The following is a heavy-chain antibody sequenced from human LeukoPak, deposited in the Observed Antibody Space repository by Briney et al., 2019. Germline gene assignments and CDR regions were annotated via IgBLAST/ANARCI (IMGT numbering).Heavy chain of an antibody. CDR3: ARYSSWREIDY. V-gene: IGHV4-39*07. Sequence: SETLSLTCTVSGGSISSSSYYWGWIRQPPGKGLEWIGSIYYSGSTYYNPSLKSRVTMSVDTSKNQFSLKLSSVTAADTAVYYCARYSSWREIDYWGQGTLVTVSS. J-gene: IGHJ4*02. CDR2: IYYSGST. CDR1: GGSISSSSYY. D-gene: IGHD6-6*01.